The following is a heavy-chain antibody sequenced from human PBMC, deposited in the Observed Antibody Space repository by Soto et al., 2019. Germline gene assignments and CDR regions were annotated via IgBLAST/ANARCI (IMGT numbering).Heavy chain of an antibody. CDR3: AKDGRLVEAVYYYDGMDI. J-gene: IGHJ6*02. CDR2: ISSDGSER. CDR1: GFIFNPYA. Sequence: QVQLVESGGGVVQPGRSLRLACAASGFIFNPYAMHWVRQAPGQGLEWVAVISSDGSERDYADSVTGRFIIARDNSKNTLYLQMNSLREEDTAVYFCAKDGRLVEAVYYYDGMDIWGHGTAVTVSS. V-gene: IGHV3-30*18. D-gene: IGHD6-19*01.